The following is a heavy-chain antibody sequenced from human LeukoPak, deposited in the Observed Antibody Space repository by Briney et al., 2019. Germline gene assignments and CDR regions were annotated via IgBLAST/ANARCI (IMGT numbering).Heavy chain of an antibody. CDR2: ISGSGGST. D-gene: IGHD1-1*01. Sequence: GGSLRLSCAPSGFTFSSYAMSWIRQAPGKGLEWVSSISGSGGSTYYADSVKGRFTISRDNSKNTLYLQMNSLRAEDTAVYYCAKDLPPFQYDDAFDIWGQGTMVTVSS. CDR3: AKDLPPFQYDDAFDI. V-gene: IGHV3-23*01. CDR1: GFTFSSYA. J-gene: IGHJ3*02.